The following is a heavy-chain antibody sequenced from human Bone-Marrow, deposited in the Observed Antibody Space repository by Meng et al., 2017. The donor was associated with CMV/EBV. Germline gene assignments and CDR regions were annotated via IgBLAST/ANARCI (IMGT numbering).Heavy chain of an antibody. CDR2: IRSKANTYAT. D-gene: IGHD3-10*01. Sequence: GGSLRLSCAASGFTFSNAWMSWVRQAPGKGLEWVGRIRSKANTYATAYAASVKGRFTISRDDSKNTAYLQMNSLKTEDTAVYYCTYGSGSYDAYYYYGMDVWGQGTTVTVSS. CDR3: TYGSGSYDAYYYYGMDV. V-gene: IGHV3-73*01. CDR1: GFTFSNAW. J-gene: IGHJ6*02.